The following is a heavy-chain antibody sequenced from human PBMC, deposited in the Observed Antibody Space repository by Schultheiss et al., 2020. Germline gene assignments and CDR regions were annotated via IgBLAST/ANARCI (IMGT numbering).Heavy chain of an antibody. J-gene: IGHJ5*02. CDR3: ARAKTGFNWFDP. CDR1: GGSISSGSYY. V-gene: IGHV4-61*09. Sequence: SQTLSLTCTVSGGSISSGSYYWSWIRQPAGKGLEWIGYIYYSGSTNYNPSLKSRVTISVDTSKNQFSLKLSSVTAADTAVYYCARAKTGFNWFDPWGQGTLVTVSS. D-gene: IGHD2-15*01. CDR2: IYYSGST.